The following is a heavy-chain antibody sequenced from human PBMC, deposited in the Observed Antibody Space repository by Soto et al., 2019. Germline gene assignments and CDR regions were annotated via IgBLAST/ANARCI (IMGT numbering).Heavy chain of an antibody. CDR3: ARRRYCGYDCYHKHYYGMDV. V-gene: IGHV1-69*08. CDR1: GDTFSSYT. J-gene: IGHJ6*02. D-gene: IGHD2-21*02. CDR2: IIPVLGTT. Sequence: QVQLVQSGAEVKKPGSSVKVSCRASGDTFSSYTVNWVRQAPGRGLEWLGRIIPVLGTTDYAQKFKGRVTSTADKSTKIVYMELSSLRSEDRAVYYCARRRYCGYDCYHKHYYGMDVWGQGTTVTVAS.